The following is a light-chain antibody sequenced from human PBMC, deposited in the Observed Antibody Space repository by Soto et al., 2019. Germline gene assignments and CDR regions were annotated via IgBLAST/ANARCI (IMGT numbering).Light chain of an antibody. V-gene: IGLV2-11*01. CDR3: CSYAGNFWV. CDR2: DVT. Sequence: QSALTQPRSVSGSPGQSVTISCNGTSSDVGTYNYVSWYQQHPGKAPKLLIYDVTERPSGVPDRFSGSKSGNTASLIISGLQAEDEADYHCCSYAGNFWVFGGGTKLTVL. J-gene: IGLJ3*02. CDR1: SSDVGTYNY.